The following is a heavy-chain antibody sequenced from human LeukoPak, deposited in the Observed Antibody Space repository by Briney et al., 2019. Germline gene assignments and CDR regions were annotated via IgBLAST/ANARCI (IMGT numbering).Heavy chain of an antibody. Sequence: ASVKVSCKASGGTFSSYAISWVRQAPGQGLEWMGWINPNSGGTNYAQKFQGWVTMTRDTSISTAYMELSRLRSDDTAVYYCARDPRRYSYGSGYYYGMDVWGQGTTVTVSS. CDR3: ARDPRRYSYGSGYYYGMDV. D-gene: IGHD5-18*01. J-gene: IGHJ6*02. CDR2: INPNSGGT. V-gene: IGHV1-2*04. CDR1: GGTFSSYA.